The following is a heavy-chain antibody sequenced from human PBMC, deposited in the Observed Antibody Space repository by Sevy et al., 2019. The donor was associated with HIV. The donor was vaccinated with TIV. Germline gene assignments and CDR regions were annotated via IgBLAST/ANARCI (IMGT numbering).Heavy chain of an antibody. CDR3: AISPGYCSGGSCSFDY. CDR2: IYYSGST. CDR1: GGSISSGSYY. V-gene: IGHV4-61*01. D-gene: IGHD2-15*01. J-gene: IGHJ4*02. Sequence: SETLSLTCTVSGGSISSGSYYWSWIRQPPGKGLEWIGYIYYSGSTNYNPSLKSRVTISVDTSKNQFSLKLSSVTAADTAVYYCAISPGYCSGGSCSFDYWGQGTLVTVSS.